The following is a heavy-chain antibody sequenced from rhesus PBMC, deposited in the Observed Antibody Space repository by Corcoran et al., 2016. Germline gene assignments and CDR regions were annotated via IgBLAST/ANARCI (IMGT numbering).Heavy chain of an antibody. D-gene: IGHD4-23*01. V-gene: IGHV4-127*01. CDR2: IGGSSGST. CDR1: GFSISSGYG. CDR3: ARGRSGTVTAIDY. J-gene: IGHJ4*01. Sequence: QVQLQESGPGLVKPSETLSLTCAVSGFSISSGYGWTWIRQPPGKGLGWIGYIGGSSGSTNYNPSLKSRVTISKDTSKNQLSLKMSCVTAADTAVYYCARGRSGTVTAIDYWGQGVLVTVSS.